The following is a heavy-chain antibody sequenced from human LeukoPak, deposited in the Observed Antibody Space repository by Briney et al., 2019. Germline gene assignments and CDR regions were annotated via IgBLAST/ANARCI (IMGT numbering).Heavy chain of an antibody. J-gene: IGHJ4*02. CDR2: INAGNGNT. Sequence: ASVKVSCKASGYTFTSYAMHWVRQAPGQRLEWMGWINAGNGNTKYSQKFQGRVTITRDTSASTAYMELSSLRSEDTAVYYCARALVGANEPDYWGQGTLVTVSS. V-gene: IGHV1-3*01. D-gene: IGHD1-26*01. CDR3: ARALVGANEPDY. CDR1: GYTFTSYA.